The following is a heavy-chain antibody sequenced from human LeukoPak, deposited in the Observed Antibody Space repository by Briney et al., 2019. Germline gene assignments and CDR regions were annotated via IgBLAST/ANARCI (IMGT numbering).Heavy chain of an antibody. J-gene: IGHJ4*02. D-gene: IGHD6-19*01. V-gene: IGHV4-59*08. Sequence: SETLSLTCTVSGGSITSYYWSWIRQPPGKGLEWIGYIYYTGSTNYNPSLKSRVTISVDTSKNQFSLKLSSVTAADTAVYYCARQLGIAVAPVDYWGQGTLVTVSS. CDR2: IYYTGST. CDR1: GGSITSYY. CDR3: ARQLGIAVAPVDY.